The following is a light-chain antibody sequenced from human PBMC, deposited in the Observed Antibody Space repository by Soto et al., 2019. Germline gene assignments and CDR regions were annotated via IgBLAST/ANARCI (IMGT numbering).Light chain of an antibody. V-gene: IGKV3-20*01. CDR2: GAS. J-gene: IGKJ1*01. CDR1: QSVSSNY. Sequence: EIVLTQSPGTLSSSPGERATLSCRASQSVSSNYLAWYQRKPGQAPRLLIYGASNRATDIPYRFIGSGSGTDFTLTLTRLETDDFAMYYCQQYGVSPPTFGQGTKVEI. CDR3: QQYGVSPPT.